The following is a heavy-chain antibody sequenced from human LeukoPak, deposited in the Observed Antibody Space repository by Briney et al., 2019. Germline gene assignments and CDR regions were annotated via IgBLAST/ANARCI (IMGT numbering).Heavy chain of an antibody. D-gene: IGHD3-10*01. Sequence: QSGGSLRLSCAASGFTFSSYEMNWVRQAPGKGLEWVSYISSSGSTIYYADSVKGRFTISRDNAKNSLYLQMNSLRAEDTAVYYCSRFGELSYYYYYGMDVWGQGTTVTVSS. V-gene: IGHV3-48*03. CDR2: ISSSGSTI. CDR1: GFTFSSYE. CDR3: SRFGELSYYYYYGMDV. J-gene: IGHJ6*02.